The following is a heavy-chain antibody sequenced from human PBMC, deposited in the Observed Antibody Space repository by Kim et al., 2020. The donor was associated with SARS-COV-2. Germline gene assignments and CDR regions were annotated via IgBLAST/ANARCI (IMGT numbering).Heavy chain of an antibody. J-gene: IGHJ6*03. CDR2: ISTSSSTI. CDR3: ARDRRGSNWPYYYYMDV. D-gene: IGHD6-13*01. Sequence: GGSLRLSCAASGFTFSSYEMNWVRQAPGKGLEWVSYISTSSSTIYYTDSVKGRFTISRDNAKNSLYLQMNSLRAEDTAVYYCARDRRGSNWPYYYYMDV. V-gene: IGHV3-48*03. CDR1: GFTFSSYE.